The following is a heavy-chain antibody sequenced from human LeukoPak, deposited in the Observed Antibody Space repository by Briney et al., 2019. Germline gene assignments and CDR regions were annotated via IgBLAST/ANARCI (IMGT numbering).Heavy chain of an antibody. CDR2: INHSGST. CDR3: ARNGRRGWFDP. V-gene: IGHV4-34*01. CDR1: GGSFSGYY. Sequence: PSETLFLTCAVYGGSFSGYYWSWIRQPPGKGLEWIGEINHSGSTNYNPSLKSRVTISVDTSKNQFSLKLSSVTAADTAVYYCARNGRRGWFDPWGQGTLVTVSS. J-gene: IGHJ5*02. D-gene: IGHD1-1*01.